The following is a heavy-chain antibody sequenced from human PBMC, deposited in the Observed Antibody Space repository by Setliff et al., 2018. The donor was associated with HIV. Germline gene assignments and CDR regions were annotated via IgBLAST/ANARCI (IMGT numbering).Heavy chain of an antibody. J-gene: IGHJ4*02. Sequence: GASVKVSCKASGGTFSSYAISWVRQAPGQGLEWMGGIIPILGPANYAQKFQGRVTITAGEYTTTSYMELRNPRSEDTAIYYCARGLGNFVPDLIGYFDYWGQGTLVTVSS. CDR3: ARGLGNFVPDLIGYFDY. D-gene: IGHD3-3*02. V-gene: IGHV1-69*13. CDR1: GGTFSSYA. CDR2: IIPILGPA.